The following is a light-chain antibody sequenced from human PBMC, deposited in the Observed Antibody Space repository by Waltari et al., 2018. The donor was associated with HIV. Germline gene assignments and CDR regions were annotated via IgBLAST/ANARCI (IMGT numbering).Light chain of an antibody. CDR1: SGHSNYA. CDR3: QTWASGVVV. V-gene: IGLV4-69*01. Sequence: QLVLTQSPSASASLGASVKLTCTLSSGHSNYAIAWHRQRPEKGPRYLMKINDDGSHAKGDGIPDRFSGSSSGAECYLTISSLQSEDEADYYCQTWASGVVVFGGGTKLTVL. J-gene: IGLJ2*01. CDR2: INDDGSH.